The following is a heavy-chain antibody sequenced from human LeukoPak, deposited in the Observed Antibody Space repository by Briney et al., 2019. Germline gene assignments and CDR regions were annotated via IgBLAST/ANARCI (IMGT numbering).Heavy chain of an antibody. D-gene: IGHD2-8*01. CDR3: ARDGLITFDYYYYYGMDV. Sequence: AGGSLRLSCAASGFTFSSYAMSWVRQAPGKGLEWVSAISGSGGSTYYADSVKGRFTISRDNSKNTLYLQMNSLRSEDTAVYYCARDGLITFDYYYYYGMDVWGQGTTVTVSS. CDR2: ISGSGGST. V-gene: IGHV3-23*01. CDR1: GFTFSSYA. J-gene: IGHJ6*02.